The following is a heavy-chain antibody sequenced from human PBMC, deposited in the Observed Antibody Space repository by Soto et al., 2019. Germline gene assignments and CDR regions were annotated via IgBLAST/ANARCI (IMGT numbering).Heavy chain of an antibody. CDR2: ISSSGSTA. Sequence: GGSLRLSCAASGFTFSRFELHWDRQAPGKGLEWISYISSSGSTAYYASSVEGRFTISRDDANNSVYLQVDSLRAEDTALYYCTRAAWFPYLSFYWGQGALVTVSS. D-gene: IGHD3-10*01. J-gene: IGHJ4*02. CDR1: GFTFSRFE. V-gene: IGHV3-48*03. CDR3: TRAAWFPYLSFY.